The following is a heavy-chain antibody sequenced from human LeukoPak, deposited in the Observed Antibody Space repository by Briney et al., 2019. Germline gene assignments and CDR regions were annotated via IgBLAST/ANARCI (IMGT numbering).Heavy chain of an antibody. CDR3: ARKNNAFDI. V-gene: IGHV3-30*03. Sequence: GGSLRLSCAASGFTFSSYGMHWVRQAPGKGLEWVAVISYDGSKNYYADSVKGRLTISGDNAKNTLSLQMNSLKPEDTAVYYCARKNNAFDIWGQGTMVTVSS. CDR2: ISYDGSKN. CDR1: GFTFSSYG. J-gene: IGHJ3*02.